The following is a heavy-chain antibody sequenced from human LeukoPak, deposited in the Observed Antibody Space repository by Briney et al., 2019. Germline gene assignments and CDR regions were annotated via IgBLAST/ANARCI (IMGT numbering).Heavy chain of an antibody. Sequence: PGGSLRLSCAASGFTFSSYWMSWVRQAPGKGLEWVANIKQDGSEKYYVDSVKGRFTISRDNAKNSLYLQMNSLRAEDTAVYYCARELEAVELGYFDYWGQGTLVTVSS. J-gene: IGHJ4*02. D-gene: IGHD3-3*01. V-gene: IGHV3-7*01. CDR3: ARELEAVELGYFDY. CDR1: GFTFSSYW. CDR2: IKQDGSEK.